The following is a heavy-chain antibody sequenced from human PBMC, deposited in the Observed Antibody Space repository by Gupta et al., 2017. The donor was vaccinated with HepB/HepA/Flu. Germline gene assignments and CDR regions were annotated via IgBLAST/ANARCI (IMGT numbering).Heavy chain of an antibody. CDR2: ISTDSSDK. CDR3: TKGESGGGYYSPFDS. Sequence: EVQLLESGGGLVQPGGSLRLSCAGSGFTFSGYGMSWFRQAPGKGLEWVSIISTDSSDKYYVDSVKGRFTISRDNSRNTLYLQMNSLTAEDTAVYFCTKGESGGGYYSPFDSWGQGTLVTVSS. D-gene: IGHD3-22*01. V-gene: IGHV3-23*01. CDR1: GFTFSGYG. J-gene: IGHJ4*02.